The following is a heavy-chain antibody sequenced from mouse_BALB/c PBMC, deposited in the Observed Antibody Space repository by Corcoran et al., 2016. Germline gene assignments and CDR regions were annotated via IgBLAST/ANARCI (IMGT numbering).Heavy chain of an antibody. V-gene: IGHV9-3-1*01. CDR2: INTYTGEP. CDR3: ARFYYDYRDFDY. Sequence: QIQLVQSGPELKKPGETVKISCKASVYTFTNSGMNWVKQAPAKGLKWMGWINTYTGEPTYADDFKGRFAFSLETSASTAYLQINNLKNEDTATYFCARFYYDYRDFDYWGQGTTLTVSS. D-gene: IGHD2-4*01. CDR1: VYTFTNSG. J-gene: IGHJ2*01.